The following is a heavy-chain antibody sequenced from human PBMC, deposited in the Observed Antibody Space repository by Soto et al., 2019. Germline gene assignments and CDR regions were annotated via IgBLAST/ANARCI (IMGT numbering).Heavy chain of an antibody. CDR1: GGTFSSYA. V-gene: IGHV1-69*13. CDR2: IIPIFGTA. CDR3: ATLLMVYASQDYYFDY. J-gene: IGHJ4*02. Sequence: SVKVSCKASGGTFSSYAISWVRQAPGQGLEWMGGIIPIFGTANYAQKFQGRVTITADESTSTAYMELSSLRSEDTAVYYCATLLMVYASQDYYFDYWGQGTLVTVSS. D-gene: IGHD2-8*01.